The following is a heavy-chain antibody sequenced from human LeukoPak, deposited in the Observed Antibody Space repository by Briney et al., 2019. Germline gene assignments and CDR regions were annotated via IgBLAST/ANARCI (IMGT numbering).Heavy chain of an antibody. CDR2: ISGSGDST. V-gene: IGHV3-23*01. J-gene: IGHJ5*02. Sequence: PGGSLRLSCAASGFTFSIYDMTWVRQAPGKGLGWVSVISGSGDSTYYADSVKGRFTISRDNSKNTLYLQMNSLRADDTAVYYCAKGNWNDDWGQGTLVIVSS. CDR1: GFTFSIYD. CDR3: AKGNWNDD.